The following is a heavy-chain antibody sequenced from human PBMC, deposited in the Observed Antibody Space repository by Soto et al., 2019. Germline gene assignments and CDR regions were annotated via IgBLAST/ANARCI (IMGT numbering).Heavy chain of an antibody. Sequence: SETLSLTCTVSGGSISSSSYYWGWIRQPPGKGLEWIGSIYYGGSTYYNPSLKSRVTISVDTSKNQFSLKLSSVTAADTAVYYCARHRARYCSGGSCPPGGMDVWGQGTTVTVSS. J-gene: IGHJ6*02. D-gene: IGHD2-15*01. CDR3: ARHRARYCSGGSCPPGGMDV. V-gene: IGHV4-39*01. CDR2: IYYGGST. CDR1: GGSISSSSYY.